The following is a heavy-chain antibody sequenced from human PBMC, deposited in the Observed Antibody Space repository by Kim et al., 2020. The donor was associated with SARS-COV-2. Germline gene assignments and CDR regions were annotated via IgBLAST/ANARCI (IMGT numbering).Heavy chain of an antibody. Sequence: YYADSVKGRFTISRDNSKNTLYLQMNSLRAEDTAVYYCARGWLQPNFDYWGQGTLVTVSS. CDR3: ARGWLQPNFDY. J-gene: IGHJ4*02. V-gene: IGHV3-30*01. D-gene: IGHD5-12*01.